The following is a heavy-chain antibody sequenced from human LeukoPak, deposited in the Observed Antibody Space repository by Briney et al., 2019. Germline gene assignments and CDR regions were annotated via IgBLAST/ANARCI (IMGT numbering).Heavy chain of an antibody. CDR3: ARYISSPTQYFDS. Sequence: ASVKVSCKASEYTFTGYYMHWVRQAPGQGLEWMGWINPNSGGTNYAQKFQGRVTMTRDTSISTAYMELSRLRSDDTAVYYCARYISSPTQYFDSWGQGTLVTVSS. CDR2: INPNSGGT. J-gene: IGHJ4*02. V-gene: IGHV1-2*02. CDR1: EYTFTGYY. D-gene: IGHD6-6*01.